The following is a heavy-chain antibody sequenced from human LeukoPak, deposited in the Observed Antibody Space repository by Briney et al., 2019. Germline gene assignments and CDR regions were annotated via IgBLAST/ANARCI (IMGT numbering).Heavy chain of an antibody. Sequence: PGGSLRLSCAASGFIVSSNCMNWVRQAPGKGLEWVSVIYSGGSTYYADSVKGRFTISRDNAKNSLYLQMNSLRAEDTAVYYCARSRIAAARTPFDYWGQGTLVTVSS. CDR2: IYSGGST. CDR1: GFIVSSNC. CDR3: ARSRIAAARTPFDY. V-gene: IGHV3-53*01. D-gene: IGHD6-13*01. J-gene: IGHJ4*02.